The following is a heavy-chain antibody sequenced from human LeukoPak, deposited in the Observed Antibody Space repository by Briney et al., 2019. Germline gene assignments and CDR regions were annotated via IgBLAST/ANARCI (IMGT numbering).Heavy chain of an antibody. CDR1: GGTFGSYA. CDR2: IIPIFGTA. V-gene: IGHV1-69*01. J-gene: IGHJ2*01. CDR3: ARVTTYCGGGDCYWDGWYFDL. D-gene: IGHD2-21*01. Sequence: SVKVSCKASGGTFGSYAISWVRQAPGQGLEWMGGIIPIFGTANYAQKFQGRVTITADESTSTAYMELSSLRSEDTAVYYCARVTTYCGGGDCYWDGWYFDLWGQGTPVTVSS.